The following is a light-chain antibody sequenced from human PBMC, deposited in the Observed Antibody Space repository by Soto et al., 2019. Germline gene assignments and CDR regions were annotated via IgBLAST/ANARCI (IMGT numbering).Light chain of an antibody. Sequence: VMAQSPHSLSLYTGKTSTISFRTSQRVRHYLAWYQQKPGQAPRLLIYDASNRVSCIPEKFSGSGSGVAVSLTNSCSEPEGVVVYYCEQRYGGWRLGQGTKVDIK. CDR3: EQRYGGWR. CDR2: DAS. CDR1: QRVRHY. V-gene: IGKV3-11*01. J-gene: IGKJ1*01.